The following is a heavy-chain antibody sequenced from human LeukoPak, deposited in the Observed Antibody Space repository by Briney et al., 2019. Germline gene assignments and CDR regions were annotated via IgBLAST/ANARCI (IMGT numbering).Heavy chain of an antibody. D-gene: IGHD5-12*01. J-gene: IGHJ4*02. Sequence: GGSLRLSCAASGFTFSSYGMHWVRQAPGKGLEWVAFIRYDGSNKYYADSVKGRLTISRDNSKNTLYLQMNSLRAEDTAVYYCAKEVVATILIDYWGQGTLVTVSS. CDR1: GFTFSSYG. CDR2: IRYDGSNK. V-gene: IGHV3-30*02. CDR3: AKEVVATILIDY.